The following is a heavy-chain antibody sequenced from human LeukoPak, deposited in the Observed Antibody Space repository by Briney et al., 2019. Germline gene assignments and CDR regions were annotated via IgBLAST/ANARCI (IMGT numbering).Heavy chain of an antibody. CDR2: INPSSGST. CDR1: GYTFTSYY. CDR3: ARGARDSGYDSAPLDY. J-gene: IGHJ4*02. Sequence: GASVKVSCKASGYTFTSYYMHWVRQAPGQGLEWMGIINPSSGSTSYAQKFQGRVTMTRDTSTSTVYMELSSLRSEDTAVYYCARGARDSGYDSAPLDYWGQGTLVTVSS. D-gene: IGHD5-12*01. V-gene: IGHV1-46*01.